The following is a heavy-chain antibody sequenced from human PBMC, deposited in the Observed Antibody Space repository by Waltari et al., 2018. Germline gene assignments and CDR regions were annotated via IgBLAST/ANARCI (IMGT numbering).Heavy chain of an antibody. CDR1: GFSFSNDW. CDR3: VRGMVRAVGFDF. D-gene: IGHD1-26*01. V-gene: IGHV3-74*01. Sequence: EVQLVESGGGLVQPGGSLRLSCAASGFSFSNDWFHWVRQAPGKGLVWVSCINSDGSATCYADSVKGRFTISRDDAKNTLYLQMNSLRAEDTAVYYCVRGMVRAVGFDFWGQGTLVTVSS. CDR2: INSDGSAT. J-gene: IGHJ4*02.